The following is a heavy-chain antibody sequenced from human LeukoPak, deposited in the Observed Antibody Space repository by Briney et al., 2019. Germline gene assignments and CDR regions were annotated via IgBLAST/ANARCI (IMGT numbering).Heavy chain of an antibody. J-gene: IGHJ5*02. D-gene: IGHD3-9*01. Sequence: ASVKVSCTASGYTFTGNYMHWVRQAPGQGLEWMGWINPNSGGTNYAQKFQGRVSMTRDTSISTAYMEMSRLRSDDTAVYYCARGDDLLTGNRDWFDPWGQGTLVTVFS. CDR2: INPNSGGT. CDR1: GYTFTGNY. V-gene: IGHV1-2*02. CDR3: ARGDDLLTGNRDWFDP.